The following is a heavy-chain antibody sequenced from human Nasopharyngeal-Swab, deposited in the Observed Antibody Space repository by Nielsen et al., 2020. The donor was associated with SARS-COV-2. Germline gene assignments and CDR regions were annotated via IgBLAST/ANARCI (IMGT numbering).Heavy chain of an antibody. CDR3: ARGSGFLDS. Sequence: WIRQPPGKGLEWVSAISGSGGSTYYADSVKGRFTISRDNAKKSLYLQMNSLTAEDTAVYYCARGSGFLDSWGQGTLVTVSS. CDR2: ISGSGGST. J-gene: IGHJ4*02. D-gene: IGHD6-19*01. V-gene: IGHV3-23*01.